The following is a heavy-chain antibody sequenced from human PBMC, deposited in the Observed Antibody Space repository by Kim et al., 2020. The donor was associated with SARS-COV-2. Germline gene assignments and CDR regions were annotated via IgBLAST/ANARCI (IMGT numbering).Heavy chain of an antibody. CDR1: GGTFSSYA. J-gene: IGHJ3*02. Sequence: SVKVSCKASGGTFSSYALSWVRQAPGQGLEWMGGIIPIFGTANYAQKFQGRVTITADESTSTAYMELSSLRSEDTAVYYCARGRVEISANDAFDIWGQGTMVTVSS. CDR2: IIPIFGTA. CDR3: ARGRVEISANDAFDI. V-gene: IGHV1-69*13. D-gene: IGHD2-15*01.